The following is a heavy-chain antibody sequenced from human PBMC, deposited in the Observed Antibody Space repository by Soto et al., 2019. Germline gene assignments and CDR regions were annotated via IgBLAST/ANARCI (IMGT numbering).Heavy chain of an antibody. J-gene: IGHJ4*02. D-gene: IGHD2-8*01. Sequence: QVQLVQSGAEVKKPGASVKVSCKASGYTFTSYYMHWVRQAPGQGLEWMGIINPSGGSTSYAQKCQGRVTMTRDTSTSTVYMELSSLRSEDTAVYYCALITSQHIVTGYWGQGTLVTVSS. CDR3: ALITSQHIVTGY. V-gene: IGHV1-46*01. CDR1: GYTFTSYY. CDR2: INPSGGST.